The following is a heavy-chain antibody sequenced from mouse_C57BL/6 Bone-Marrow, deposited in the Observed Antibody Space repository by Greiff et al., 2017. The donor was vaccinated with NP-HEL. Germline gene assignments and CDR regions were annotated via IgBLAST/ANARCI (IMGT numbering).Heavy chain of an antibody. CDR2: LNPSNGGT. D-gene: IGHD2-14*01. CDR1: GYTFTSYW. Sequence: QVQLQQPGTELVKPGASVKLSCKASGYTFTSYWMHLVKQRPGQGLEWIGNLNPSNGGTTYNEKFKSKPTLTVDKSSRTAYMQLRSLTSEDSAVYYCAREEIGGGFAYWGQGNLVTVSA. V-gene: IGHV1-53*01. CDR3: AREEIGGGFAY. J-gene: IGHJ3*01.